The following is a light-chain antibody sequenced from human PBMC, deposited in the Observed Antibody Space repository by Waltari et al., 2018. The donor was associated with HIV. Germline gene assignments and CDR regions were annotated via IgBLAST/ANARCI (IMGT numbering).Light chain of an antibody. J-gene: IGLJ3*02. Sequence: QSALTQPASVSGSPGQSIPISCAATSSDVGSYNLVSWYQQHPDKTPKLMIYEVTKRPSGVSNRFSGSKSGNTASLTISGLQAEDEADYYCNSYATGSAWVFGGGTKLTVL. CDR3: NSYATGSAWV. CDR2: EVT. CDR1: SSDVGSYNL. V-gene: IGLV2-23*02.